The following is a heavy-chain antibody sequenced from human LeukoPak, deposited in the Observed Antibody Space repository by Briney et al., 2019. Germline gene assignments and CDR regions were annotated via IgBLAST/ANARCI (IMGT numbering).Heavy chain of an antibody. J-gene: IGHJ5*02. CDR2: ITPILGIA. D-gene: IGHD5-18*01. V-gene: IGHV1-69*04. CDR3: ARGVYSYGSVNWFDP. CDR1: GYTLIGYY. Sequence: GASVKVSCKTSGYTLIGYYMHWVRQAPGQGLEWMGRITPILGIANYAQKFQGRVTITADKSTSTAYMELSSLRSEDTAMYYCARGVYSYGSVNWFDPWGQGTLVTVSS.